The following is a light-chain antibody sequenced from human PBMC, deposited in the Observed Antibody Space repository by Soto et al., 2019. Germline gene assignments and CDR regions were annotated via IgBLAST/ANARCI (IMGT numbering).Light chain of an antibody. CDR2: LGS. V-gene: IGKV2-28*01. CDR3: MQALQIPHT. J-gene: IGKJ2*01. CDR1: QSLLHSNGYNY. Sequence: DVVMTQSPFSLPVTPGEPASISCRSSQSLLHSNGYNYLDWYLQKPGQSPQLLIYLGSNRASGVPDRFSGSGSVTDFTLKISRVEAEDVGVYYCMQALQIPHTFGQGTNLEIK.